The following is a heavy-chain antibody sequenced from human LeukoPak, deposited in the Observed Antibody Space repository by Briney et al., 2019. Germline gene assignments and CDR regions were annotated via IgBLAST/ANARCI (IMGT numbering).Heavy chain of an antibody. CDR1: GGTFSSYA. J-gene: IGHJ4*02. D-gene: IGHD5-12*01. CDR3: ARTSRMVATSAARAGDLDY. Sequence: SVKVSCKASGGTFSSYAISWVRQAPGQGLEWMGGIIPIFGTANNAQKFQGRVTITTDESTSTAYMELSSLRSEDTAVYYCARTSRMVATSAARAGDLDYWGQGTLVTVSS. V-gene: IGHV1-69*05. CDR2: IIPIFGTA.